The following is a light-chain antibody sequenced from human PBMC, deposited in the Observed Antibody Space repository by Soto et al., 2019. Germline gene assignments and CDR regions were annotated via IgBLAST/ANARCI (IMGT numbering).Light chain of an antibody. CDR1: SSDVGAYNY. J-gene: IGLJ2*01. Sequence: QSALTQPPSASGSPGQSVTISCTGTSSDVGAYNYVSWYQQHPGEVPKHLIYEVTQRPSGVPDRFSGSKSGNTASLTVSGLQAEDEADYYRNSYAGSNTLVFGGGTQLTVL. V-gene: IGLV2-8*01. CDR3: NSYAGSNTLV. CDR2: EVT.